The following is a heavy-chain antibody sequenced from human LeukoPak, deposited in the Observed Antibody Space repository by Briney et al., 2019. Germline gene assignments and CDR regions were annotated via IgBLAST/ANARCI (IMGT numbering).Heavy chain of an antibody. CDR2: IYSCGST. J-gene: IGHJ1*01. CDR1: GFTVSSNY. D-gene: IGHD3-22*01. Sequence: GGSLRLSCAASGFTVSSNYMSWGRQAPGKGLEWVSVIYSCGSTYYADSVKGRFTITRDNAKNILYLQMNGLRAEDTAVYYCARIGVVAMGFWGQSTRVTVSS. V-gene: IGHV3-53*01. CDR3: ARIGVVAMGF.